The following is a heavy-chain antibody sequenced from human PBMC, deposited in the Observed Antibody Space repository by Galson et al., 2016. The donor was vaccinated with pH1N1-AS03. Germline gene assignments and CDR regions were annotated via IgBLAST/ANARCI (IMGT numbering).Heavy chain of an antibody. D-gene: IGHD1-26*01. CDR1: GYSISSGFH. CDR3: ARFSGSYQFDY. V-gene: IGHV4-38-2*01. Sequence: SETLSLTCAVSGYSISSGFHWAWVRQPPSKGPEWIGTISHSGNTYHNPSLKSRVTMSVDTSKNQFSLKLSSVTAADAAVYYCARFSGSYQFDYWGQGTLVTVSS. J-gene: IGHJ4*02. CDR2: ISHSGNT.